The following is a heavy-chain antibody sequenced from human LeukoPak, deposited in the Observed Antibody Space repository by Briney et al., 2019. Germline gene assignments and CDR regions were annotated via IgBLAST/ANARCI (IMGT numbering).Heavy chain of an antibody. CDR1: GFTFRTYA. V-gene: IGHV3-23*01. CDR3: GIRDTSDYYVF. J-gene: IGHJ4*02. D-gene: IGHD3-22*01. CDR2: TGSNGVT. Sequence: GGSLRLSCTGSGFTFRTYAFSWVGQAPGKGLEWVSATGSNGVTYYADSVKGRFTISRDNSKNALYLQMNGLRADDAAVYYCGIRDTSDYYVFWGQGTLVTVSS.